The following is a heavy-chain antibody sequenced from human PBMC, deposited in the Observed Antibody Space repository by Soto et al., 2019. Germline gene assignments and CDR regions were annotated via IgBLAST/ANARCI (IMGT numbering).Heavy chain of an antibody. V-gene: IGHV3-74*01. Sequence: PGGSLRLSCAASGFTFNSYWIHWVRQAPGKGLVWVSRINSDGSSTSYADSVKGRFTISRDNAKNTLYLQMNSLRAEDTAVYYCANFPGSGWYGGDYWYFDLWGRGTLVTVSS. CDR1: GFTFNSYW. D-gene: IGHD6-19*01. CDR2: INSDGSST. J-gene: IGHJ2*01. CDR3: ANFPGSGWYGGDYWYFDL.